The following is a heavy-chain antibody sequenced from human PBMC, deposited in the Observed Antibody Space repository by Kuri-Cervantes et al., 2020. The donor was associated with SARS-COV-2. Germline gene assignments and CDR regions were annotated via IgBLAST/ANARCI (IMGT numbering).Heavy chain of an antibody. CDR2: INPNSGGT. V-gene: IGHV1-2*04. Sequence: ASVKVSCKASGYTFTDYYMHWVRQAPGQGLEWMGWINPNSGGTNYAQKFQGWVTMTRDTSISTAYMELSRLRSDDTAVYYCVRGPAITIFGVLRGRENWFDPWGQGTLVTVSS. CDR3: VRGPAITIFGVLRGRENWFDP. CDR1: GYTFTDYY. D-gene: IGHD3-3*01. J-gene: IGHJ5*02.